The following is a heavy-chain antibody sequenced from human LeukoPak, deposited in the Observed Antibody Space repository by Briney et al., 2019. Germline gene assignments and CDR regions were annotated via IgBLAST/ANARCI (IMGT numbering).Heavy chain of an antibody. CDR1: GYSISSGYY. D-gene: IGHD3-10*01. CDR3: ARGTVNPCDY. CDR2: IYQSGNT. V-gene: IGHV4-38-2*02. Sequence: SETLSLTCTVSGYSISSGYYWAWIRQPPGKGLEWIGSIYQSGNTYSNSSLKSRVTISVDTSKNQFSLNLNSVTAADTAVYYCARGTVNPCDYWGQGSLVTVSS. J-gene: IGHJ4*02.